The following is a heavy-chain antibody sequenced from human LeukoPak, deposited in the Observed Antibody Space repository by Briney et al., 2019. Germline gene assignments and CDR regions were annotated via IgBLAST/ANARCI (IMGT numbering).Heavy chain of an antibody. CDR1: GFTFSSYW. D-gene: IGHD2-2*02. Sequence: GESLKISCAASGFTFSSYWMSWVRQAPGKGLEWVANIKQDGSEKYYVDSVKGRFTISRDNAKNSLYLQMNSLRAEDTAVYYCARVWCSSTSCYSTPPDYMDVWGKGTTVTVSS. V-gene: IGHV3-7*01. CDR2: IKQDGSEK. CDR3: ARVWCSSTSCYSTPPDYMDV. J-gene: IGHJ6*03.